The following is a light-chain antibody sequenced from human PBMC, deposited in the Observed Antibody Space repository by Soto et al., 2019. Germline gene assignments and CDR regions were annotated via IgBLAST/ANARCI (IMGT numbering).Light chain of an antibody. CDR2: DAS. V-gene: IGKV1-5*01. Sequence: DIPMTQSPSTLSASVGDRVTITCRASQNVNNWLAWYQQKPGTAPKLLIFDASSLERGVPSRFSGSGSRTDFTLTISSLQPDDFATYYCQQYDTYSPLTFGGGTRVEIK. CDR1: QNVNNW. J-gene: IGKJ4*01. CDR3: QQYDTYSPLT.